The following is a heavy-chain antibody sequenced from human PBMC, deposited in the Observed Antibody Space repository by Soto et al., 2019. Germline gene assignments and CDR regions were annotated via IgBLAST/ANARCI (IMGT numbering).Heavy chain of an antibody. Sequence: QITLKESGPTLVKPTQTLTLTCTFSGFSLNTSGVGVGWIRQPPGKALEWLALIYWDDDKRYSPSLKSRLTTXKXTXXNLVILTMTNMDPVDTATYYCAHRRSITGTTLFDYWGQGTLVTVSS. D-gene: IGHD1-20*01. J-gene: IGHJ4*02. V-gene: IGHV2-5*02. CDR1: GFSLNTSGVG. CDR3: AHRRSITGTTLFDY. CDR2: IYWDDDK.